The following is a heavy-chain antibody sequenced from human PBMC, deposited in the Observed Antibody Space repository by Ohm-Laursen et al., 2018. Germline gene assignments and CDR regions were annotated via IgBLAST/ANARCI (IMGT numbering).Heavy chain of an antibody. Sequence: SVKVSCKASGYTFTNYYMHWVRQAPGQGLEWMGIISPSGGSTSYTQNFQGRVTMTRDTSTTTVYMELSSLRSEDTAVYYCAIRGGTGAFDIWGQGTLVTVSS. V-gene: IGHV1-46*01. CDR1: GYTFTNYY. CDR3: AIRGGTGAFDI. CDR2: ISPSGGST. D-gene: IGHD1-7*01. J-gene: IGHJ3*02.